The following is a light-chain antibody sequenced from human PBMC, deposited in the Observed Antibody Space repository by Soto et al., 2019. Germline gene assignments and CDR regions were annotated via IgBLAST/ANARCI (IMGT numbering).Light chain of an antibody. Sequence: DTQMRQYPYSLSASLGYIFTITFRSSQSISSYLNWYQQKPGKAPKLLIYAASSLQSGVPSRFSGSGSGTDFTLTISRLQPEDFATYYCQQSYSTTLTFGPGTKVDIK. CDR2: AAS. CDR3: QQSYSTTLT. J-gene: IGKJ3*01. CDR1: QSISSY. V-gene: IGKV1-39*01.